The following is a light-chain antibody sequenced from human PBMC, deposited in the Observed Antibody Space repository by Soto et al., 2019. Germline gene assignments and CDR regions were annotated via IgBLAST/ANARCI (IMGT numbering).Light chain of an antibody. Sequence: EIVMTQSPATLSLSPGDTATLSCRASQSVDTNLAWYVQKPGQAPRRLMYGVSTWGTGVTARFSGSGSGTEFTLTISSLQSEDSAVYYCQQFHDWPMTFGPGTKVDIK. J-gene: IGKJ3*01. CDR1: QSVDTN. CDR3: QQFHDWPMT. V-gene: IGKV3D-15*01. CDR2: GVS.